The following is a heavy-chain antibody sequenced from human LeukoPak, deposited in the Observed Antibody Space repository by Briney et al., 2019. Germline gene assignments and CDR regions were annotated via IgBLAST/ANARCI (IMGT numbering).Heavy chain of an antibody. Sequence: SETLSLTGTVSGVSISSYYWGWLRQPPGRGLGWIGYIYYSGSTNYNPSLKRRLTISVETPKNPFSLKLSSVTAADTAVYYCVRYMRDSRTHVFDWRGQGTLVTVPS. J-gene: IGHJ4*02. CDR1: GVSISSYY. CDR2: IYYSGST. CDR3: VRYMRDSRTHVFDW. D-gene: IGHD1-1*01. V-gene: IGHV4-59*01.